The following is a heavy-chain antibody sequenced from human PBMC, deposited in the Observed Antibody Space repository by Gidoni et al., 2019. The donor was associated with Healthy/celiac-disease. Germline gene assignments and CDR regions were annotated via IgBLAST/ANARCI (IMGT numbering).Heavy chain of an antibody. V-gene: IGHV3-23*01. J-gene: IGHJ6*03. CDR2: SSGSGGST. CDR1: GFPFSSYA. CDR3: AKGSDSYYYYYMDV. Sequence: EVQLLESGGGLVQPGGSLRLSCADAGFPFSSYAMLWVRQAPGKGMEWVSASSGSGGSTYYADSVKGRFTSSRDNSKNTLYLQMNSLRAEDTAVYYCAKGSDSYYYYYMDVWGKGTTVTVSS.